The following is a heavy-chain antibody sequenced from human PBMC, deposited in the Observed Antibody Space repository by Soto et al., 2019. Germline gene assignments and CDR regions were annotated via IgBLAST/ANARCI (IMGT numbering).Heavy chain of an antibody. V-gene: IGHV5-51*01. D-gene: IGHD4-17*01. J-gene: IGHJ5*02. Sequence: GESLKISCPASGYPFTNCWIGWVRQMPGGVLDWVGLIFPRDSDTRYSPSFEGQGTISTDTAIATASLQWRSVEASDSATYCGARLASLLRPSDRWGQGTRDAVSS. CDR3: ARLASLLRPSDR. CDR1: GYPFTNCW. CDR2: IFPRDSDT.